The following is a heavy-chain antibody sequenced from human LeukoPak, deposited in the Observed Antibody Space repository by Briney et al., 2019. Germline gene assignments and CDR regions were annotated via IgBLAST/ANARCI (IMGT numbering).Heavy chain of an antibody. V-gene: IGHV1-46*01. Sequence: ASVKVSCKASGYTFTSYYMHWVRQAPGQGLEWMGVINPSGGSTSYAQKFQGRVTMTRDTSTSTVYMELSSLRSEDTAVYYCARDGYSGYVGHWGQGTLVTVSS. J-gene: IGHJ4*02. D-gene: IGHD5-12*01. CDR3: ARDGYSGYVGH. CDR2: INPSGGST. CDR1: GYTFTSYY.